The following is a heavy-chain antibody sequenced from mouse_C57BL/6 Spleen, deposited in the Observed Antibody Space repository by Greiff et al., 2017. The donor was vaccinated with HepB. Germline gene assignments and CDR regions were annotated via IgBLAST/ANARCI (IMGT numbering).Heavy chain of an antibody. J-gene: IGHJ1*03. CDR1: GYTFTSYW. V-gene: IGHV1-61*01. CDR3: ARGTCYWYFDV. CDR2: IYPSDSET. Sequence: QVQLQQPGAELVRPGSSVKLSCKASGYTFTSYWMDWVKQRPGQGLEWIGNIYPSDSETHYNQKFKDKATLTVDKSSSTAYMQLSSLTSEDSAVYYCARGTCYWYFDVWGTGTTVTVSS.